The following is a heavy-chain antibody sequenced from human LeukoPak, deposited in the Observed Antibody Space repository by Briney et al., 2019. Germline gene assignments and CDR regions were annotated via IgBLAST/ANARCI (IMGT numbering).Heavy chain of an antibody. Sequence: GGSLRLSCAASGFTFSSYSMNWVRQAPGKGLEWVGRIKSKTDGGTTDYAAPVKGRFTISRDDSKNTLYLQMNSLKTEDTAVYYCVPLYYDRVSWGQGTLVTVSS. V-gene: IGHV3-15*01. CDR3: VPLYYDRVS. J-gene: IGHJ4*02. CDR1: GFTFSSYS. CDR2: IKSKTDGGTT. D-gene: IGHD3-22*01.